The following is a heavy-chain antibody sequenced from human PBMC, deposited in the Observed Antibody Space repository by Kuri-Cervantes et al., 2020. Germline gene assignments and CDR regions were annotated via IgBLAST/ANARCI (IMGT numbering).Heavy chain of an antibody. CDR3: ARGSPGLGGDAFDI. CDR2: FDPEQGET. V-gene: IGHV1-24*01. D-gene: IGHD3-16*01. CDR1: GYTLTELS. Sequence: ASVKVSCKISGYTLTELSMHWVRQAPGKGPEWMGGFDPEQGETIYAQQFQGRVTMTRNTSISTAYMELSSLRSEDTAVYYCARGSPGLGGDAFDIWGQGTMVTVSS. J-gene: IGHJ3*02.